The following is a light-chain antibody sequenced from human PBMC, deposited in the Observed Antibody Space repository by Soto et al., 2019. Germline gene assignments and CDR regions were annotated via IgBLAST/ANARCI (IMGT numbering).Light chain of an antibody. CDR3: QQYDSSPSWT. V-gene: IGKV3-20*01. CDR2: GAS. J-gene: IGKJ1*01. CDR1: QSVSY. Sequence: EIVFTQSPGTPSLSPRERAPLSCRASQSVSYLGWYQQKPGQAPRLLIYGASSRATGIPDRFSGSGSGTDFTLTISRLEPEDFAVYYCQQYDSSPSWTFGQGTKVDIK.